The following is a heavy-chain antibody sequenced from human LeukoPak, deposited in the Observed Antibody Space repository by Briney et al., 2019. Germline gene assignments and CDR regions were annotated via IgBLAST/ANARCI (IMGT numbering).Heavy chain of an antibody. V-gene: IGHV1-69*05. CDR3: AGYYYDSSGYKYFQH. CDR2: IIPIFGTA. J-gene: IGHJ1*01. Sequence: ASVKVSCKASGGTFSSYAISWVRQAPGQGLEWMGGIIPIFGTANYAQKFQGRVTITTDESTSTAYMELSSLRSEDTAVYYCAGYYYDSSGYKYFQHWGQGTLVTVSS. D-gene: IGHD3-22*01. CDR1: GGTFSSYA.